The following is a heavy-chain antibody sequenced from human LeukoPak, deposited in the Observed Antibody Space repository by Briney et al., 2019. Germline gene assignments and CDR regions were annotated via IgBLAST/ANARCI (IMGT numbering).Heavy chain of an antibody. CDR3: ARDRPRGAAAGLNWFDP. V-gene: IGHV1-2*02. Sequence: ASVKVSCKASGYTFTGYYMHWVRQAPGQGLEWMGWIHPHSGGTNYARKFQGRVTMTRDTSISTAYLELSRLRSDDTAVYYCARDRPRGAAAGLNWFDPWGQGTLVTVSS. CDR2: IHPHSGGT. J-gene: IGHJ5*02. D-gene: IGHD6-13*01. CDR1: GYTFTGYY.